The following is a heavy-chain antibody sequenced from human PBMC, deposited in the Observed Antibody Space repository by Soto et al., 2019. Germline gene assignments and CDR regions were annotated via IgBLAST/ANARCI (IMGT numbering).Heavy chain of an antibody. J-gene: IGHJ6*03. V-gene: IGHV6-1*01. CDR3: AREKSAYYGSGDYYYMDV. CDR1: GDSVPINSAA. D-gene: IGHD3-10*01. CDR2: TYYRSKWYN. Sequence: SQTLSLTCAISGDSVPINSAAWNWIRQSPSRGLEWLGRTYYRSKWYNDYAVSVKSRITINPDTSKNQFSLQLNSVTPEDTAVYYCAREKSAYYGSGDYYYMDVWGKGTTVTVSS.